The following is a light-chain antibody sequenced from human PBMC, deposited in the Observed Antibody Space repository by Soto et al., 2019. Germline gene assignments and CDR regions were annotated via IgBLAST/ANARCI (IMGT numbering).Light chain of an antibody. J-gene: IGKJ3*01. Sequence: IVLTQSPAALSLSPGERATPSCRASQSVSSYLAWYQQKPGQAPRLLIYDASNRATGIPARFSGSGSGTDFTLTISGLEPEDFAVYYCQQYGSPLGTFGPGTKVDIK. CDR2: DAS. CDR3: QQYGSPLGT. CDR1: QSVSSY. V-gene: IGKV3-11*01.